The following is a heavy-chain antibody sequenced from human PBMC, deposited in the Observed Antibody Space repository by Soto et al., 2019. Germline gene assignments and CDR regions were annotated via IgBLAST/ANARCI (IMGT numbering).Heavy chain of an antibody. D-gene: IGHD2-15*01. V-gene: IGHV3-7*04. CDR1: GFIFSDYW. CDR3: ARSPDDCSGGSCLR. Sequence: QLVESGGGLVQPGGSLRLSCAASGFIFSDYWMSWVRQAPGKGLEWVANIKQDGSEKYYVDSVKGRFTISRDNAKNSLYLQMNSLRAEDTAVYYCARSPDDCSGGSCLRWGQGTLVTGSS. J-gene: IGHJ4*02. CDR2: IKQDGSEK.